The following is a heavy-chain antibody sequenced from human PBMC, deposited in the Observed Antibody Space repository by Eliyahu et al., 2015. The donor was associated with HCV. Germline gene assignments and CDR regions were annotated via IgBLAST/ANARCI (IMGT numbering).Heavy chain of an antibody. J-gene: IGHJ5*02. CDR1: GGSISSYY. V-gene: IGHV4-59*01. D-gene: IGHD6-19*01. CDR2: XPFRGXA. CDR3: ASGGGGIAVAGTGGWFDP. Sequence: QVQLQESGPGLVKPSETLSLTCSVSGGSISSYYWSWIRQPPGKGLXWIAXXPFRGXANYNPSLKSRVTISVDTSKNQFSLKLTSVTAADTAVYYCASGGGGIAVAGTGGWFDPWGQGTLVTVSS.